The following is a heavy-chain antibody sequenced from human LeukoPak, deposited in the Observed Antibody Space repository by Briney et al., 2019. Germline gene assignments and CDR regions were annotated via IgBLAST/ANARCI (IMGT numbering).Heavy chain of an antibody. CDR1: GGSFSGYY. CDR2: INHSGST. V-gene: IGHV4-34*01. J-gene: IGHJ4*02. D-gene: IGHD6-19*01. CDR3: AREEVAVAFDY. Sequence: SETLSLTCAVYGGSFSGYYWSWTRQPPGKGLEWIGEINHSGSTNYNPSLKSRVTISVDTSKNQFSLKLSSVTAADTAVYYCAREEVAVAFDYWGQGTLVTVSS.